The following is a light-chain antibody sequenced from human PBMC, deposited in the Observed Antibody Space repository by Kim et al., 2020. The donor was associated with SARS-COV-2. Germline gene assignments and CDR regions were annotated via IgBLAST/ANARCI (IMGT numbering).Light chain of an antibody. CDR3: QQANSFPRT. J-gene: IGKJ1*01. Sequence: ASVGDRVTITCRASQDIGSWLAWYQQKPGKVPELLIYAASSLQSGVPSRFSGSGSGTDFTLTISSLQPEDFATYYCQQANSFPRTFGQGTKVDIK. CDR1: QDIGSW. V-gene: IGKV1-12*01. CDR2: AAS.